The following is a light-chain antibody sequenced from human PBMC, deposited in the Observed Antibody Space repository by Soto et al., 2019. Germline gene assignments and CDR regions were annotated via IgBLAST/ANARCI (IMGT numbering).Light chain of an antibody. CDR3: GSWDSSLSAYV. J-gene: IGLJ1*01. Sequence: QSALTHPPSASAAPLQKGTISCSESGSNIGGNSVYWYQQLPGTAPTLLIYDDNKRPSGIPDRFYGSKSGTSANLGITGFQTGDEAHYYCGSWDSSLSAYVFGTGTKVTVL. CDR2: DDN. CDR1: GSNIGGNS. V-gene: IGLV1-51*01.